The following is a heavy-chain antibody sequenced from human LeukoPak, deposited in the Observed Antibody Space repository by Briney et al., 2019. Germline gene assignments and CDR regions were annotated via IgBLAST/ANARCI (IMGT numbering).Heavy chain of an antibody. V-gene: IGHV4-59*01. CDR2: IYYSGST. CDR3: ARLIYYYGMDV. J-gene: IGHJ6*02. Sequence: SETLSLTCTVSGGSISSYYWSWIRQPPGKGLEWIGYIYYSGSTNYNPSLKSRVTISVDTSKNQFSLKLSSVTAADTAVYYCARLIYYYGMDVWGQGTTVTVSS. CDR1: GGSISSYY.